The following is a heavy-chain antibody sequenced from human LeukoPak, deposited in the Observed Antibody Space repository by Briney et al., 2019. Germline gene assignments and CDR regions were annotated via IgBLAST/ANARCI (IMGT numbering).Heavy chain of an antibody. Sequence: SETLSLTCTVSGGSISSSSYYWGWIRQPPGKGLEWIGSIYYSGSTYYNPSLKSRVTISVDTSKNQFSLKLSSVTAADTAVYYCARTRYCSSTSCYYLDYWGQGTLVTVSS. D-gene: IGHD2-2*01. V-gene: IGHV4-39*07. J-gene: IGHJ4*02. CDR1: GGSISSSSYY. CDR2: IYYSGST. CDR3: ARTRYCSSTSCYYLDY.